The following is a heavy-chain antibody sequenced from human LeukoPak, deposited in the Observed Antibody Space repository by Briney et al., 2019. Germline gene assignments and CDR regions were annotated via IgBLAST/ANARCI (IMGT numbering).Heavy chain of an antibody. CDR1: EYSFATYW. J-gene: IGHJ4*02. D-gene: IGHD2-15*01. CDR2: IFPGDSDT. Sequence: GESLKISCKGSEYSFATYWIGWVRQMPGQGLEWMGIIFPGDSDTRYSPSFQGQVTVSADKSISTAYLQWSSLKASDTAIYYCASEYCSGGNCYFDYWGQGTLVTVSS. CDR3: ASEYCSGGNCYFDY. V-gene: IGHV5-51*01.